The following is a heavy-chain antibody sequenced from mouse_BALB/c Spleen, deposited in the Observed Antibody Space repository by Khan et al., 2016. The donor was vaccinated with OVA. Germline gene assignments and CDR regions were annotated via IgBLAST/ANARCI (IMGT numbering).Heavy chain of an antibody. CDR1: GYTFTNYG. J-gene: IGHJ4*01. CDR2: INTYTGEP. CDR3: AGVGYNGTMDY. Sequence: QIQLVQSGPELKKPGETVKISCKASGYTFTNYGMNWVKQAPGKGLKWMGWINTYTGEPTYADDFKGRFAFSLETSASTAHLQINNLKNEDTATNYCAGVGYNGTMDYWGQGTSVTVSS. V-gene: IGHV9-3-1*01. D-gene: IGHD2-14*01.